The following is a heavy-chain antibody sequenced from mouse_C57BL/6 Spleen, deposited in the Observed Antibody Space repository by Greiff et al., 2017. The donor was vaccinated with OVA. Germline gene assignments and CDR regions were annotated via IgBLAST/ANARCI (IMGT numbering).Heavy chain of an antibody. Sequence: VQLQQSGPELVKPGASVKMSCKASGYTFTDYNMHWVKQSHGKSLEWIGYINPNNGGTSYNQKFKGKATLTVNKSSSTVYMELRSLTSEDSAVYYCAREGYYDYDGAGYWGQGTTLTVSS. CDR3: AREGYYDYDGAGY. D-gene: IGHD2-4*01. CDR1: GYTFTDYN. J-gene: IGHJ2*01. CDR2: INPNNGGT. V-gene: IGHV1-22*01.